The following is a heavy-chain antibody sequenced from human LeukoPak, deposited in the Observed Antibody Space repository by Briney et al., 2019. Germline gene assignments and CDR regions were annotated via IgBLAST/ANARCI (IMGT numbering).Heavy chain of an antibody. CDR2: INPNSGGT. CDR3: ARGPDIVVVPAAPGWYDY. D-gene: IGHD2-2*01. Sequence: ASVKVSCKASGYTFTGYYMHWVRQAPGQGLERMGWINPNSGGTNYAQKFQGRVTMTRDTSISTAYMELSRLRSDDTAVYYCARGPDIVVVPAAPGWYDYWGQGTLVTVSS. J-gene: IGHJ4*02. V-gene: IGHV1-2*02. CDR1: GYTFTGYY.